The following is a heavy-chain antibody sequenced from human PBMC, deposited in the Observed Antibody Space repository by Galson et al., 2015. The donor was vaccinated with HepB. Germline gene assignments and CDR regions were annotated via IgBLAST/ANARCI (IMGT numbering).Heavy chain of an antibody. V-gene: IGHV3-9*01. Sequence: SLRLSCAASGFSFNYFPMHWVRQVPGKGLEWVSGISWNSDFTGYADSVRGRFTISRDNAKYSLYLQMNSLRAEDTALYYCAQDLTCYYGSGLYCVGKDVWGQGTTVTVSS. CDR2: ISWNSDFT. D-gene: IGHD3-10*01. CDR1: GFSFNYFP. J-gene: IGHJ6*02. CDR3: AQDLTCYYGSGLYCVGKDV.